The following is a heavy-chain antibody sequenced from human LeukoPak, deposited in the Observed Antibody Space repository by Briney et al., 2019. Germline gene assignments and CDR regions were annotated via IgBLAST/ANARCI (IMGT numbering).Heavy chain of an antibody. D-gene: IGHD1-1*01. V-gene: IGHV3-21*04. J-gene: IGHJ4*02. CDR1: GFTFSSYS. CDR3: ARTPPTGTNRFDY. CDR2: ISSSSSYI. Sequence: GGSLRLSCAASGFTFSSYSMNWVRQAPGKGLEWVSSISSSSSYIYYADSVKGRFTISRDNAKNSLYLQMNSLRAEDTAVYYCARTPPTGTNRFDYWGQGTLVTVSS.